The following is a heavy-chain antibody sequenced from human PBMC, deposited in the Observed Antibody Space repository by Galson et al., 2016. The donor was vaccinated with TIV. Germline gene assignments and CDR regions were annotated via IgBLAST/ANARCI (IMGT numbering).Heavy chain of an antibody. Sequence: AISGDSVSSNSAAWNWIRQSPSRGLEWLGRTYYRSEWNSDYAVSVRSRIVIKADRSKNQFFLQLNSVTPEDTAVYFCARGRSGYNSTYYYYGMDVWGQGTTVTVSS. J-gene: IGHJ6*02. CDR1: GDSVSSNSAA. V-gene: IGHV6-1*01. D-gene: IGHD5-24*01. CDR3: ARGRSGYNSTYYYYGMDV. CDR2: TYYRSEWNS.